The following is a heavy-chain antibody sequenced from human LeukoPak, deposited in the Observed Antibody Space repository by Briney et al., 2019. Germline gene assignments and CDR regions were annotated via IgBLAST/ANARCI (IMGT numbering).Heavy chain of an antibody. CDR3: ARRTRAVAGNNWFDP. CDR2: INHSGST. V-gene: IGHV4-34*01. D-gene: IGHD6-19*01. Sequence: SETLSLTCAVYGGSFSGYCWSWIRQPPGKGLEWIGEINHSGSTNYNPSLKSRVTISVDTSKNQFSLKLSSVTAADTAVYYCARRTRAVAGNNWFDPWGQGTLVTVSS. J-gene: IGHJ5*02. CDR1: GGSFSGYC.